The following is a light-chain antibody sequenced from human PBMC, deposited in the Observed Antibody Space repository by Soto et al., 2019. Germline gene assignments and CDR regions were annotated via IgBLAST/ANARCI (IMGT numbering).Light chain of an antibody. CDR2: DTF. CDR1: QSIGSW. Sequence: DIQMTQSPSSLSASVGDRVSITCRASQSIGSWLAWYQQKPGKAPKLLMFDTFSLESGVPSRFSGSRSGTEFTLTISSLQPDDYATYYCQQYNSYSPLTFCGGTKVEIK. J-gene: IGKJ4*01. V-gene: IGKV1-5*01. CDR3: QQYNSYSPLT.